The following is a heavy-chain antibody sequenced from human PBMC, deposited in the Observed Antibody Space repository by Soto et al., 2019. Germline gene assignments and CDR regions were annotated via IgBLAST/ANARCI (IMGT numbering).Heavy chain of an antibody. J-gene: IGHJ4*02. CDR2: FSSSGGGT. D-gene: IGHD2-21*02. CDR3: ETGNDVTVIRALDS. CDR1: GFIFSSYA. V-gene: IGHV3-23*01. Sequence: EVQLLESGGGLVQPGGSLRLSCAAPGFIFSSYAMSWVPQAPGKGLEWVSGFSSSGGGTYYADSVKCRFTTSRENSKKTQCQQINPLRAEDTDAHYFETGNDVTVIRALDSWGQGTLVTVSS.